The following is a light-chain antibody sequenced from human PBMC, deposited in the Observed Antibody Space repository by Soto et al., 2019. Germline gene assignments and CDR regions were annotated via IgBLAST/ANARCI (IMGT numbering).Light chain of an antibody. CDR1: QGVSRY. CDR3: KQSYKTPWT. J-gene: IGKJ1*01. V-gene: IGKV1-39*01. CDR2: ATH. Sequence: ETPMTQSPPSPSALVGGRGTITCRGGQGVSRYLNWYQQTPGKAPKLLIYATHNLQSGVQSRSGASGFGQNSTSPIRSFNPEDVAPYSCKQSYKTPWTFGQGPRWIS.